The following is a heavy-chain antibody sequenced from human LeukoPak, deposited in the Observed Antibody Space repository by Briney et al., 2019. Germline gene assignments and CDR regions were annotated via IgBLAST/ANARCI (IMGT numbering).Heavy chain of an antibody. CDR2: ISGSGGST. CDR1: GFTFSSYA. D-gene: IGHD4-17*01. J-gene: IGHJ4*02. Sequence: GGSLRLSCAASGFTFSSYAMSWVRQAPGKGLEWVSAISGSGGSTYYADSVKGRFTISRDNSKNTLYLQMNSLRAEGTAVYYCAKVVSYHDYGINWGQGTLVTVSS. CDR3: AKVVSYHDYGIN. V-gene: IGHV3-23*01.